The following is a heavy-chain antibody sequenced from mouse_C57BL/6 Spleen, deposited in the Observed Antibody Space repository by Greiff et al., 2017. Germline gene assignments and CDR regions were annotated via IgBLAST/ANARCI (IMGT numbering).Heavy chain of an antibody. CDR3: ARQVYYGYDDMFAY. J-gene: IGHJ3*01. CDR1: GYAFSSSW. D-gene: IGHD2-2*01. CDR2: IYPGDGDT. Sequence: QVQLQQSGPELVKPGASVKISCKASGYAFSSSWMNWVKQRPGKGLEWIGRIYPGDGDTNYNGKFKGKATLTADKSSSTAYMQLSSLTSEDSAVYFCARQVYYGYDDMFAYWGQGTLVTVSA. V-gene: IGHV1-82*01.